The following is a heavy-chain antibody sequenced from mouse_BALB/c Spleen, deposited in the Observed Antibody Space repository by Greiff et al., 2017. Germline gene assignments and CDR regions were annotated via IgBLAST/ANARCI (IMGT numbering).Heavy chain of an antibody. V-gene: IGHV1-15*01. CDR1: GYTFTDYE. CDR3: TRSTIGAMDY. D-gene: IGHD2-1*01. CDR2: IDPETGGT. Sequence: QVHVKQSGAELVRPGASVTLSCKASGYTFTDYEMHWVKQTPVHGLEWIGAIDPETGGTAYNQKFKGKATLTADKSSSTAYMELRSLTSEDSAVYYCTRSTIGAMDYWGQGTSVTVAS. J-gene: IGHJ4*01.